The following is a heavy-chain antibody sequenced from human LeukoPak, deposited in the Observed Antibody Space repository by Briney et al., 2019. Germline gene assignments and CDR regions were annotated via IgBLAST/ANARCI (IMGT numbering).Heavy chain of an antibody. V-gene: IGHV1-46*01. J-gene: IGHJ4*02. D-gene: IGHD3-22*01. CDR2: INPSGGST. CDR3: ARDRRIDYYDSSGYLDY. CDR1: GYTFTSYG. Sequence: ASVKVSCKASGYTFTSYGISWVRQAPGQGLEWMGIINPSGGSTSYAQKFQGRVTMTRDTSTSTVYMELSSLRSEDTAVYYRARDRRIDYYDSSGYLDYWGQGTLVTVSS.